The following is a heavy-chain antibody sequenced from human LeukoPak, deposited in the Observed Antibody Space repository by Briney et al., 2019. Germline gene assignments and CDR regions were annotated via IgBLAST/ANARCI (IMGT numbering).Heavy chain of an antibody. V-gene: IGHV3-21*01. Sequence: GGSLRLSCAASGVTFSSSSMKWVRQAPGKGLEWVSSISSSSSYIYYADSVKGRFTISRDNAKNSLYLQMNSLRAEDTAVYYCTRGAVGATRMDFDYWGQGTLVTVSS. CDR3: TRGAVGATRMDFDY. J-gene: IGHJ4*02. CDR1: GVTFSSSS. D-gene: IGHD1-26*01. CDR2: ISSSSSYI.